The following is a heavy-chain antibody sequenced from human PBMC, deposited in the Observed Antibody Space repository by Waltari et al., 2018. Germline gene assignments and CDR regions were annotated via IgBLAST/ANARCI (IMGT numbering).Heavy chain of an antibody. CDR2: IYSSGST. Sequence: QVQLQESGPGLVKPSETLSLTCTVSGGSISSYYWSWIRQPAGKGLGWIGRIYSSGSTNYNPSLKSRVTISVDKSKNQFSLTLSSVTAADTAVYYCARDDHCSSTSCPPGIGWFDPWGQGTLVTVSS. CDR3: ARDDHCSSTSCPPGIGWFDP. D-gene: IGHD2-2*01. CDR1: GGSISSYY. J-gene: IGHJ5*02. V-gene: IGHV4-4*07.